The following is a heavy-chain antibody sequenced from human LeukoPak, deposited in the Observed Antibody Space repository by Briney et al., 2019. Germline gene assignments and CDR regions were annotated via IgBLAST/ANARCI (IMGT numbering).Heavy chain of an antibody. V-gene: IGHV4-59*03. CDR2: FYYSGSA. J-gene: IGHJ5*02. D-gene: IGHD2-2*01. Sequence: PSGTLSLTCTVSGDSISADYWSSIPQPPGTGLEWIGYFYYSGSANYNPSLTSRVTISVDTSKNQISMTLSCVTAADTAVHYCAGLTSWFDPWGQGTLVTVSS. CDR3: AGLTSWFDP. CDR1: GDSISADY.